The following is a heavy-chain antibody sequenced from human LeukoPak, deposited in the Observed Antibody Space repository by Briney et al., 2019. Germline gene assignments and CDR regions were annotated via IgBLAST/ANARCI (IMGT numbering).Heavy chain of an antibody. Sequence: PSETLSLTCTVSGGSIRSHYWSWIRQPPGKGLEWIGYIYYSWSTNYNPYLKSRVTISVDTSKNQFSLKLSSVTAADTAVYYCARDRGDYDSSGYYGYFDYWGQGALVTVSS. CDR3: ARDRGDYDSSGYYGYFDY. CDR2: IYYSWST. D-gene: IGHD3-22*01. V-gene: IGHV4-59*11. J-gene: IGHJ4*02. CDR1: GGSIRSHY.